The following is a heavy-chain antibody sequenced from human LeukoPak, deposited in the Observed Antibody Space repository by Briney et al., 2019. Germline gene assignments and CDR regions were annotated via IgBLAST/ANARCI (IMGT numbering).Heavy chain of an antibody. V-gene: IGHV1-8*01. CDR2: MNPNNDNT. Sequence: ASVKVSCKASGYTFTSYDINWVRQATGQGLEWMGWMNPNNDNTGYAQKFQGRVTMTRDTSISTTYMELSRLRSDDTAVYYCARAYSSSWYWYFDYWGQGTLVTVSS. CDR1: GYTFTSYD. D-gene: IGHD6-13*01. J-gene: IGHJ4*02. CDR3: ARAYSSSWYWYFDY.